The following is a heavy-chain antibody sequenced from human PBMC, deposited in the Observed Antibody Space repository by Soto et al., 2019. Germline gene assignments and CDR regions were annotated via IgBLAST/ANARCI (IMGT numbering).Heavy chain of an antibody. CDR1: GGTFSRHT. V-gene: IGHV1-69*01. J-gene: IGHJ4*02. CDR3: ARGWGYDSTHYYYAY. Sequence: QVQLVQSGAEVRKPGSSVKVSCKASGGTFSRHTISWVRQAPGQGLEWMGGIIPMFGTGNHAQKFQGRVTITADESTSIAYMELSSLRSEDTAVYYCARGWGYDSTHYYYAYWGQGTLVIVSS. D-gene: IGHD3-22*01. CDR2: IIPMFGTG.